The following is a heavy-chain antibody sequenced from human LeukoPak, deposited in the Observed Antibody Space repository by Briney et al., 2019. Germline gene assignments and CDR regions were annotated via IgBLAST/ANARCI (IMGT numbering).Heavy chain of an antibody. J-gene: IGHJ3*02. D-gene: IGHD6-19*01. CDR2: IIPILGIA. CDR1: GGTFSSYT. V-gene: IGHV1-69*16. CDR3: ARGVAVAGDAFDI. Sequence: GASVKVSCKASGGTFSSYTISWVRQAPGQGLEWMGRIIPILGIANYAQKFQGRVTITTDESTSTAYMELSSLRSEDTAVYYCARGVAVAGDAFDIWGQGTMVTVSS.